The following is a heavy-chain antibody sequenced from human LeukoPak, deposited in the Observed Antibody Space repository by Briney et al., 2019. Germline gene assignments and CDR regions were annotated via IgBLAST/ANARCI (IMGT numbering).Heavy chain of an antibody. CDR3: AKDPYGGKGPYYYYGMDV. V-gene: IGHV3-9*01. J-gene: IGHJ6*02. CDR1: GFTFDDYA. CDR2: ISWNSGSI. Sequence: PGGSLRLSCAASGFTFDDYAMHWVRQAPGKGLEWVSGISWNSGSIGYADSVKGRFTISRDNAKNSLYLQMNSLRAEDTALYYCAKDPYGGKGPYYYYGMDVWGQGTAVTVSS. D-gene: IGHD4-23*01.